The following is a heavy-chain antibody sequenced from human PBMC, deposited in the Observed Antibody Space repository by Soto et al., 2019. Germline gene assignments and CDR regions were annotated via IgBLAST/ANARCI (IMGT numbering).Heavy chain of an antibody. CDR3: TRFSGYSSGCRYGMDV. CDR2: IRSKAYGGTT. CDR1: GFTFGDYA. Sequence: GGSLRLSCTASGFTFGDYAMSWFRQAPGKGLEWVGFIRSKAYGGTTEYAASVKGRFTISRDDSKSIAYLQMNSLKTEDTAVYYCTRFSGYSSGCRYGMDVWGQGTTVTVSS. J-gene: IGHJ6*02. D-gene: IGHD6-19*01. V-gene: IGHV3-49*03.